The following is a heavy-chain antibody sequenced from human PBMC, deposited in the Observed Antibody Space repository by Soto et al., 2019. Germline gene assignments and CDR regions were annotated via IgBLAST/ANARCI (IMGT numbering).Heavy chain of an antibody. CDR3: ARPGETGTYFDY. J-gene: IGHJ4*02. V-gene: IGHV5-51*01. CDR1: GYSFSSYW. D-gene: IGHD1-7*01. CDR2: LYPGDSDT. Sequence: GESLKISCKGSGYSFSSYWIAWVRQMPGKGLEWMGILYPGDSDTRYSPSFQGRITISVDKSISAAYLQWSSLKASDTAMYYCARPGETGTYFDYWGQGTQVTVSS.